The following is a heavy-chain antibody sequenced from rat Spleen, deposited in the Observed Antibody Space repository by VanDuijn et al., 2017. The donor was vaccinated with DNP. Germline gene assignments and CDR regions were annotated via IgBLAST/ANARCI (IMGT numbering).Heavy chain of an antibody. CDR3: VRTPSRTTGAMDA. CDR1: GFSLTSYT. Sequence: QVQLKESGPGLVQPSQTLSLTCTVSGFSLTSYTVSWIRQPPGKGLEWIASMSSGGSTYYNSGLKSRLRISRDTSKSQVLLKINSLQTEDTAMYFCVRTPSRTTGAMDAWGQGTSVTVSS. CDR2: MSSGGST. D-gene: IGHD1-10*01. V-gene: IGHV2-6*01. J-gene: IGHJ4*01.